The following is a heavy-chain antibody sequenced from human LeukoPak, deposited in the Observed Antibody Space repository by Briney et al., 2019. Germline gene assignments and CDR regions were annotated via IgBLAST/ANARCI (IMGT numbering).Heavy chain of an antibody. Sequence: ASVEVSCKASGYTFTSYGISWVRQAPGQGLEWMGWISAYNGNTNYAQKLQGRVTMTTDTSTSTAYMELRSLRSDDTAVYYCARDREDYYDSSGYCYYWGQGTLVTVSS. D-gene: IGHD3-22*01. CDR3: ARDREDYYDSSGYCYY. V-gene: IGHV1-18*01. CDR1: GYTFTSYG. J-gene: IGHJ4*02. CDR2: ISAYNGNT.